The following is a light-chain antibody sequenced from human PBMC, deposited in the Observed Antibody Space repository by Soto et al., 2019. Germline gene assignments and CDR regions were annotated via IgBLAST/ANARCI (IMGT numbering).Light chain of an antibody. CDR1: QSLAYTDGNTY. Sequence: DAVMTQSPLSLPVTLGQPASISCRSSQSLAYTDGNTYLIWYQQRPGQSPRRLVYKVSNRDSGVPDRFSGSGSGTDFTLNISRVAAEDVGVYYCIQGTHWPWTFGQGTKVEI. CDR2: KVS. V-gene: IGKV2-30*01. J-gene: IGKJ1*01. CDR3: IQGTHWPWT.